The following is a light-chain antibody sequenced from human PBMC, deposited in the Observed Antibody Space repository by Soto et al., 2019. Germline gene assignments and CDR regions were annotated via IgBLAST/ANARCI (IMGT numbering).Light chain of an antibody. CDR3: QRYDSAPYT. CDR1: QAISNY. Sequence: DIQMTQSPSSLSTSVGDRVTITCRVSQAISNYLAWYQRKPGNVPKLLIYAASTLQSGVPSRFSGSGSGTDFTLTISSLQPEDVATYYCQRYDSAPYTFGQGTKLEIK. J-gene: IGKJ2*01. V-gene: IGKV1-27*01. CDR2: AAS.